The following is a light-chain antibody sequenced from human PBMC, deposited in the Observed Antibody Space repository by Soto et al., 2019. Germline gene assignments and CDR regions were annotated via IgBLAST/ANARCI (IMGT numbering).Light chain of an antibody. CDR3: QQTYSTLSIT. V-gene: IGKV1-39*01. J-gene: IGKJ5*01. CDR2: AAS. CDR1: ESIARH. Sequence: DIQMTQSPSSLSASVGDRVTITCRASESIARHLNWYQQKPGKAPKLLIYAASSLQNGVPSRFRGGGSGTDFTLTINNLQPEDFAAYYCQQTYSTLSITFGQGTRL.